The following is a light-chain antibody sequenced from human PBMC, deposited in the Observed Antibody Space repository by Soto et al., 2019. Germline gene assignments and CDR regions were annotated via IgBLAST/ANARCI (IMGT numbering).Light chain of an antibody. V-gene: IGLV2-11*01. J-gene: IGLJ3*02. CDR3: CSYAGSYKRV. Sequence: QSALTQPRSVSGSPGQSVTISCTGTSSDVGNYNYVSWYQQHPGKAPTLMIYDVSKRPSGVPDRFSGSKSGNTASLTISGLQAEDEADYYCCSYAGSYKRVFGGGTKLTVL. CDR2: DVS. CDR1: SSDVGNYNY.